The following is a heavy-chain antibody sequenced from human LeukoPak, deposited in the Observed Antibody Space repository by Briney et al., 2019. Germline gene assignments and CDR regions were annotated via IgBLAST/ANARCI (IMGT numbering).Heavy chain of an antibody. CDR2: IYHIGST. Sequence: SETLSLTCGVSGGSISSSFWWSWVRQPPGKGLEWIGEIYHIGSTNYNPSLKSRVSISVDKSKNQFSLKLRSVTAADTALYYCARGWGPAYCGGDCHRHFDYWGQGTLVTVSS. D-gene: IGHD2-21*02. CDR3: ARGWGPAYCGGDCHRHFDY. J-gene: IGHJ4*02. V-gene: IGHV4-4*02. CDR1: GGSISSSFW.